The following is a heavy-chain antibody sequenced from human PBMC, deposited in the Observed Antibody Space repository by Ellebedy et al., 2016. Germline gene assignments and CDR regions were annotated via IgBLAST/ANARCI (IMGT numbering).Heavy chain of an antibody. V-gene: IGHV3-13*01. CDR3: ARATYCTSATCKNFPPDF. Sequence: GGSLRLXXAASGFTFSSYSMNWVRQATGKGLEWVSSIGTLGDTHYSDSVRGRFTLSRENAKNSLYLQMNNLGAGDTAVYYCARATYCTSATCKNFPPDFWGQGTLVTVSS. J-gene: IGHJ4*02. CDR1: GFTFSSYS. D-gene: IGHD2-8*01. CDR2: IGTLGDT.